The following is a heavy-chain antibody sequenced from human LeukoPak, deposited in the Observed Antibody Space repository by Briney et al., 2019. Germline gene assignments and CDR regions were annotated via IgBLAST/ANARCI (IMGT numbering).Heavy chain of an antibody. CDR3: ARAVSITMVRGVIRANYYYYGMDV. CDR1: GFTFSSYG. J-gene: IGHJ6*02. D-gene: IGHD3-10*01. Sequence: AGGSLRLSCAASGFTFSSYGMHWVRQAPGKGLEWVAVISYDGSNKYYADSVKGRFTISRDNSKNTLYLQMNSLRAEDTAVYYCARAVSITMVRGVIRANYYYYGMDVWGQGTTVTVSS. V-gene: IGHV3-30*03. CDR2: ISYDGSNK.